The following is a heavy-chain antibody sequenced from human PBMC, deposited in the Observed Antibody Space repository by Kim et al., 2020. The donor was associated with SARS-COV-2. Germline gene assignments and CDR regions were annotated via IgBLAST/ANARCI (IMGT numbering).Heavy chain of an antibody. CDR3: ARQVVAGSKNAFDI. Sequence: SETLSLTCTVSGGSISSSSYYWGWIRQPPGKGLELIGSIYYSGSTYYNPSLKSRVTISVDTSKNQFSLKLSSVTAADTAVYYCARQVVAGSKNAFDIWGQGTMVTVSS. V-gene: IGHV4-39*01. CDR1: GGSISSSSYY. J-gene: IGHJ3*02. D-gene: IGHD6-19*01. CDR2: IYYSGST.